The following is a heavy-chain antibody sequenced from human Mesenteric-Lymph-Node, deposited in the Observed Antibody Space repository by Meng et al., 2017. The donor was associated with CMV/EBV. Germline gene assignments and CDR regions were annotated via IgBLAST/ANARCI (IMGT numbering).Heavy chain of an antibody. CDR2: VAPGGGTI. V-gene: IGHV1-46*01. CDR3: AREGDGRIGTMDY. D-gene: IGHD1-14*01. J-gene: IGHJ4*02. Sequence: ASVKVSCKASGGTFTIHYIHWVRQAAGQGLEWVGIVAPGGGTIDSAQKFQGRITMTSDTSTDTVYMELSSLTSDDTAIYYCAREGDGRIGTMDYWGRGTLVTVSS. CDR1: GGTFTIHY.